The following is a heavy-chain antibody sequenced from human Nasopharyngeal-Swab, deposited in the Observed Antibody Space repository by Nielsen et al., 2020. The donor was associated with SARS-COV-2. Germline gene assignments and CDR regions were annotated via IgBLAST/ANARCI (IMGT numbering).Heavy chain of an antibody. V-gene: IGHV3-74*01. CDR3: ARDSPVYCSSTSCYLD. CDR1: GFTFSSYS. J-gene: IGHJ4*02. D-gene: IGHD2-2*01. CDR2: INSDGSST. Sequence: GESLKISCAASGFTFSSYSMNWVRQAPGKGLEWVSRINSDGSSTSYADSVKGRFTISRDNAKNTLYLQMNSLRAEDTAVYYCARDSPVYCSSTSCYLDWGQGTLVTVSS.